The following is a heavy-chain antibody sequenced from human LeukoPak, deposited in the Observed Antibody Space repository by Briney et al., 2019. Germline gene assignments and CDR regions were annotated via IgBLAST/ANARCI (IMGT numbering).Heavy chain of an antibody. J-gene: IGHJ4*02. D-gene: IGHD6-19*01. V-gene: IGHV1-8*01. CDR1: GYTFTSYD. CDR3: ARALAVADFEGY. CDR2: MNPNRGNT. Sequence: ASVKVSCKASGYTFTSYDINWVRQATGQGVEWMGWMNPNRGNTGYAQKFQGRVTMTRNTSISTAYMELSSLRSEDTAVYYCARALAVADFEGYWGQGTLVTVSS.